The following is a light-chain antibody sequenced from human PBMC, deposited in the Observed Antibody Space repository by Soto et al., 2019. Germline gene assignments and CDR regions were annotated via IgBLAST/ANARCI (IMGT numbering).Light chain of an antibody. V-gene: IGLV2-11*01. CDR2: DVG. J-gene: IGLJ1*01. CDR3: CSYVGGYSYV. Sequence: QSALTQPRSVSGSPGQPVTVSCIGTSSDVGDYNPVSWYQQHPGKAPKLMIYDVGKRPSGVPDRFSGSKSGNTASLTISGLQAEDEADYYCCSYVGGYSYVFGIGTKVTVL. CDR1: SSDVGDYNP.